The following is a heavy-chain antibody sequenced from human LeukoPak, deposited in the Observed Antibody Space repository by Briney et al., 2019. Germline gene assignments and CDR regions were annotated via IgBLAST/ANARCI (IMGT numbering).Heavy chain of an antibody. CDR1: GFTFSTYW. J-gene: IGHJ4*02. CDR3: ARSGPQAPDCYLY. Sequence: GGSLRLSCTASGFTFSTYWMTWVRQAPGKGLEWVASINQDENHRHYVPSARGRFTISRDNAKNSLLLQMNSLTAEDTAIYYCARSGPQAPDCYLYWGQGTQVTVSS. D-gene: IGHD2-21*02. V-gene: IGHV3-7*03. CDR2: INQDENHR.